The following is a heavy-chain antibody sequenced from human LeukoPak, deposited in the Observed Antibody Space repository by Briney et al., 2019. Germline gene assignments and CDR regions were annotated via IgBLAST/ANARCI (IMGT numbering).Heavy chain of an antibody. V-gene: IGHV3-33*01. Sequence: PRRSLRLSCAASGFTFSSYGMHWVRQAPGRGLEWVAVIWNDGSHKYYADSVKGRFTISRDNSKNTLYLQMNSLRAEDTAVYYCARLSGYEKGYVFDIWGQGTMVTVSS. J-gene: IGHJ3*02. CDR2: IWNDGSHK. D-gene: IGHD5-12*01. CDR3: ARLSGYEKGYVFDI. CDR1: GFTFSSYG.